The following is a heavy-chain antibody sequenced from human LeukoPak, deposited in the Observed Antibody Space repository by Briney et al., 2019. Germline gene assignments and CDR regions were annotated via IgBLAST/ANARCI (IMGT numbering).Heavy chain of an antibody. V-gene: IGHV4-59*08. D-gene: IGHD6-13*01. CDR3: ARRTAAGTLDY. CDR2: IYYSGST. Sequence: SETLSLTCTVSGGSISSYYWSWIRQPPGKGLEWIGYIYYSGSTNYNPSLKSRVTISVDTSKNQFSLKLSSVTAADTAVYYCARRTAAGTLDYWGQGTLVTVSS. CDR1: GGSISSYY. J-gene: IGHJ4*02.